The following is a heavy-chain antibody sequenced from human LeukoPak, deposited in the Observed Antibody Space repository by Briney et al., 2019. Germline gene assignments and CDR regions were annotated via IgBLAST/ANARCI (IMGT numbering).Heavy chain of an antibody. CDR2: IYYTGST. J-gene: IGHJ4*02. Sequence: SETLSLTCTVSGGSISSSSYYWGWIRQPPGKGLEWIGSIYYTGSTYYNPSLKSRVTLSVDTSKNQFSLKLSSVTAADTAVYYCERLPHGDPTYYFDYWGQGTLVTVSS. CDR3: ERLPHGDPTYYFDY. V-gene: IGHV4-39*07. D-gene: IGHD4-17*01. CDR1: GGSISSSSYY.